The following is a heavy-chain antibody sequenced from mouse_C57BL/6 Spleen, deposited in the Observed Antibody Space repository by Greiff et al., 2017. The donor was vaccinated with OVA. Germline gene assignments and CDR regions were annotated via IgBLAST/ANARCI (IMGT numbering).Heavy chain of an antibody. CDR3: ARGYYYGSPHFDY. CDR1: GFTFSDYY. J-gene: IGHJ2*01. Sequence: EVKLVESEGGLVQPGSSMKLSCTASGFTFSDYYMAWVRQVPEKGLEWVANINYDGSSTYYLDSLKSRFIISRDNAKIILYLQMSSLKSEDTATYYCARGYYYGSPHFDYWGQGTTLTVSS. CDR2: INYDGSST. D-gene: IGHD1-1*01. V-gene: IGHV5-16*01.